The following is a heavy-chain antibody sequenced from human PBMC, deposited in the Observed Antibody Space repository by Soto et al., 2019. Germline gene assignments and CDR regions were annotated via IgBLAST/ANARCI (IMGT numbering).Heavy chain of an antibody. Sequence: QVQLQQWGAGLLKPSETLSLTCAVYGGSFSGYDWNWIRQPPGKGLEWIGEINHSGSTNYNPSLKSRVTLSVDTSKNQFSLKLSSVTAADTAVYYCARGWGRIFDYWGQGPLVTVSS. V-gene: IGHV4-34*01. D-gene: IGHD7-27*01. CDR3: ARGWGRIFDY. J-gene: IGHJ4*02. CDR2: INHSGST. CDR1: GGSFSGYD.